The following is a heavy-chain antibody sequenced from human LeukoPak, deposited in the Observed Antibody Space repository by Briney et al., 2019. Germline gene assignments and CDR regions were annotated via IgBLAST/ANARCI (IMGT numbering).Heavy chain of an antibody. CDR2: IIPIFGTA. CDR1: GGTFSSYA. Sequence: GASVKVSCKASGGTFSSYAISWVRQAPGQGLEWMGGIIPIFGTANYAQKFQGRVTITADESTSTAYMELSSLRSEDTAVYYCARSLSPGGPISDYWGQGTLVTVSS. CDR3: ARSLSPGGPISDY. V-gene: IGHV1-69*13. D-gene: IGHD3-16*01. J-gene: IGHJ4*02.